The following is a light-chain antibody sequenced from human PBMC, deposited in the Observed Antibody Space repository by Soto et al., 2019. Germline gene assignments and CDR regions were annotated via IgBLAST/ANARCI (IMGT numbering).Light chain of an antibody. CDR3: QTWGTGVQLV. Sequence: QPVLTQSPSTSASLGASVKLTCTLTSGHTTYAITWHQQQPEKGPRYLMRVNIDGSHSKGDGIPDRFSGSSSGAERYLTIPNPQSEDEADYFWQTWGTGVQLVFGEGNKLTVL. V-gene: IGLV4-69*02. CDR1: SGHTTYA. J-gene: IGLJ3*02. CDR2: VNIDGSH.